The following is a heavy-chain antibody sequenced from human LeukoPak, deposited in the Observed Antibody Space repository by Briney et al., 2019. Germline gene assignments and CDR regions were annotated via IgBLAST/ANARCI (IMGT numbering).Heavy chain of an antibody. V-gene: IGHV3-9*03. CDR1: GFTFDDYA. CDR2: ISWNSGSI. CDR3: AKDGGYYDGGGDDAFDI. D-gene: IGHD3-22*01. Sequence: GRSLRLSCAASGFTFDDYAMHWVQQAPRKGLEGVSGISWNSGSIGYADSVKGRFTISRDNAKNSLYLQMNSLRAEDMALYYCAKDGGYYDGGGDDAFDIWGQGTMVTVSS. J-gene: IGHJ3*02.